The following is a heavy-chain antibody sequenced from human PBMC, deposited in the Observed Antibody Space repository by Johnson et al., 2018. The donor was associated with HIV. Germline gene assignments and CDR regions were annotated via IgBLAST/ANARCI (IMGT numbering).Heavy chain of an antibody. Sequence: VQLVESGGGVVQPGMSLRVSCAASGFTFSSYAMHWVRQAPGRGLEWVEVMSYDGSNQYYADSVTGRFTISRDNSKNTLYLQMNSLRAEDTAVYYCARDRGWELLLGAFDIWGQGTMVTVSS. V-gene: IGHV3-30*04. CDR2: MSYDGSNQ. CDR3: ARDRGWELLLGAFDI. D-gene: IGHD1-26*01. J-gene: IGHJ3*02. CDR1: GFTFSSYA.